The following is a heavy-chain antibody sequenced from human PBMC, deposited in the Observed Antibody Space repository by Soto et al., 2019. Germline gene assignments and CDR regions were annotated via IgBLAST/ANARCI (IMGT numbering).Heavy chain of an antibody. J-gene: IGHJ2*01. CDR1: GGSFSGYY. CDR3: ARESHDILTGPPWVWYFDL. D-gene: IGHD3-9*01. V-gene: IGHV4-34*01. CDR2: INDRGSI. Sequence: QEQLQQWGAGPLRPLETLSLTCGVSGGSFSGYYWAWIRQSPGKGLEWIGEINDRGSINYNPSLKSRVSISVDTSKNHYSLNLRSVTAADTAVYYCARESHDILTGPPWVWYFDLWDRGTLVTVSS.